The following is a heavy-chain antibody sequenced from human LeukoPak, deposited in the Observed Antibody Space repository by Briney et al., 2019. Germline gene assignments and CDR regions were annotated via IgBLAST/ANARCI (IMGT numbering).Heavy chain of an antibody. Sequence: SQTLSLTCTVSGGSISSGDYYWSWIRQPPGKGLEWIGYIYYSGSTYYNPSLKSRVTISVDTSKNQFSLKLSSVTAADTAVYYCAREHLTIFGVVGYWGQGTLVTVSS. J-gene: IGHJ4*02. CDR3: AREHLTIFGVVGY. D-gene: IGHD3-3*01. V-gene: IGHV4-30-4*08. CDR2: IYYSGST. CDR1: GGSISSGDYY.